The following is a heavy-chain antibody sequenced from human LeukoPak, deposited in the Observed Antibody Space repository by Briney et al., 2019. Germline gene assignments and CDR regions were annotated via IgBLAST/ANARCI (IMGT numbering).Heavy chain of an antibody. CDR3: ARDSGSSGWYEYYLDY. D-gene: IGHD6-19*01. Sequence: GGSLRLSCAASGFTFSSYAMSWVRQAPGKGLEWVSAISGSGGSTYYADSVKGRFTISRDNSKNTLYLQMNSLRAEDTAVYYCARDSGSSGWYEYYLDYWGQGTLVTVSS. J-gene: IGHJ4*02. V-gene: IGHV3-23*01. CDR2: ISGSGGST. CDR1: GFTFSSYA.